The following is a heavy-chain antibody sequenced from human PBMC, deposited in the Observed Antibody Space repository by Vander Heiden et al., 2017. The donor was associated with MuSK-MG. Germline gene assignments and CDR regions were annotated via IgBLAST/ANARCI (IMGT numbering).Heavy chain of an antibody. CDR1: GFTFSGSA. J-gene: IGHJ5*01. V-gene: IGHV3-73*02. CDR3: TMDTAMFIWFDS. CDR2: IRSKVNSYAT. Sequence: EVQLVESGGGLVQPGGSLKLSCAASGFTFSGSAMHWVRQASGKGLEWVGRIRSKVNSYATTYAASVEGRFTISRDDSKNTAYLQMNSLKTEDTAVYYCTMDTAMFIWFDSWGQGTLVTVSS. D-gene: IGHD5-18*01.